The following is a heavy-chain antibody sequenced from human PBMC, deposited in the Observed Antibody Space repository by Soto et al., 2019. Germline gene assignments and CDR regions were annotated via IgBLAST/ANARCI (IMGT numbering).Heavy chain of an antibody. CDR1: GGSISSSNW. J-gene: IGHJ4*02. CDR3: ARGASSRFDY. CDR2: IYHSGST. V-gene: IGHV4-4*02. Sequence: SETLSLTCAVSGGSISSSNWWSWVRQPPGKGLEWIGEIYHSGSTNYNPSLKSRVTISVDKPKNQFSLKLSSVTAADTAVYYCARGASSRFDYWGQGTLVTVSS. D-gene: IGHD6-6*01.